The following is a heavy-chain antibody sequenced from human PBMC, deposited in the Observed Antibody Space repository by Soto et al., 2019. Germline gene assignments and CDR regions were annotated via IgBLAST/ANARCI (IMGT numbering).Heavy chain of an antibody. D-gene: IGHD2-15*01. CDR2: INPKSGGT. CDR1: GYSFTDYH. CDR3: AGGNSTSFSYGGSFFFFNPQMEG. J-gene: IGHJ6*02. Sequence: ASVKVSCKASGYSFTDYHIHWVRQAPGQGLEWLGRINPKSGGTSTAQKFQGWVTMTRDRSISTVYMELTRLRSDDTAVYFCAGGNSTSFSYGGSFFFFNPQMEGLGQGTTVTVSS. V-gene: IGHV1-2*04.